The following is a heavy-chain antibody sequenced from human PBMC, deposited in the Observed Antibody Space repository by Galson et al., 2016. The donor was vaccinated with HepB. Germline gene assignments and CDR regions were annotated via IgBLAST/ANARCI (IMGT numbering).Heavy chain of an antibody. Sequence: SLRLSCAASGFTFHAYGIHWVRQAPGKGLEWVAGITWSGDRMGYADAVKGRFTISRDNARNSLYLQLNNLKPDDTAFYYYAKDRDEAAGGFDYWGQGTLVTVSS. CDR1: GFTFHAYG. D-gene: IGHD6-13*01. V-gene: IGHV3-9*01. CDR3: AKDRDEAAGGFDY. CDR2: ITWSGDRM. J-gene: IGHJ4*02.